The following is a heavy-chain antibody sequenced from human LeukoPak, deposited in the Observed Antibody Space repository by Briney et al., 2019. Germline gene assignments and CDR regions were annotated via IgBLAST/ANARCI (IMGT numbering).Heavy chain of an antibody. CDR1: GFTFSSYA. J-gene: IGHJ4*02. D-gene: IGHD1-7*01. Sequence: GGSLRLSCAASGFTFSSYAMSWVRQAPGKGLEWVSAISGSGGSTYYADSVKGRFTISRDNSKNTLYLQMNSLTAEDTAVYYCAKKDWNYGDQDLYFDYWGQGTLVTVSS. CDR2: ISGSGGST. V-gene: IGHV3-23*01. CDR3: AKKDWNYGDQDLYFDY.